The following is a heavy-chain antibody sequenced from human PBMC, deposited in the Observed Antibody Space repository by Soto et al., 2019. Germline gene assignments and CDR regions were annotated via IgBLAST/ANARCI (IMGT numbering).Heavy chain of an antibody. V-gene: IGHV4-39*01. D-gene: IGHD2-8*02. CDR3: ARGGDCTSAYGPPYFEY. CDR2: VYYNGRT. CDR1: GASISSGGYY. Sequence: PSETLSLTCSVSGASISSGGYYWGWIRQPPGKGLEWIGNVYYNGRTYYNPSLKSRVTLSVDTSKNQFSLTLSSVTAADTAVYYCARGGDCTSAYGPPYFEYWGQGALVTVSS. J-gene: IGHJ4*02.